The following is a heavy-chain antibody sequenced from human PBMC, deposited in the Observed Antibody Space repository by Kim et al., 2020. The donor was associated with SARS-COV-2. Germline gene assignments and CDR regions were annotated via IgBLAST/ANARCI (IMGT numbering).Heavy chain of an antibody. D-gene: IGHD5-12*01. V-gene: IGHV7-4-1*02. CDR2: INTNSGNP. CDR1: GYTFTNYA. Sequence: ASVKVSCKASGYTFTNYAMNWVRQAPGQGLEWMGWINTNSGNPTYAQGFTGRFVFSLDTSVSTAFLQISSLKAEDTAVYYCARDLRDGYHDAFDIWGQGTMVTVSS. CDR3: ARDLRDGYHDAFDI. J-gene: IGHJ3*02.